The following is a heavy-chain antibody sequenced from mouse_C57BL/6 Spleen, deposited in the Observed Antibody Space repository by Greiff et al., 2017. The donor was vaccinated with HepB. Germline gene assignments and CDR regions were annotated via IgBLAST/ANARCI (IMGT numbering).Heavy chain of an antibody. J-gene: IGHJ2*01. CDR3: AREAGTGGYFDY. V-gene: IGHV1-80*01. Sequence: LVESGAELVKPGASVKISCKASGYAFSSYWMNWVKQRPGKGLEWIGQIYPGDGDTNYNGKFKGKATLTADKSSSTAYMQLSSLTSEDSAVYFCAREAGTGGYFDYWGQGTTLTVSS. CDR1: GYAFSSYW. CDR2: IYPGDGDT. D-gene: IGHD4-1*01.